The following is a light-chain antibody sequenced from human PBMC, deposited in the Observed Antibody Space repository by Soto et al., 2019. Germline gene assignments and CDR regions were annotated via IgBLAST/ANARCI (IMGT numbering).Light chain of an antibody. CDR1: QPLNSY. CDR3: QQYSNWPPIT. J-gene: IGKJ5*01. V-gene: IGKV3D-15*01. CDR2: GAS. Sequence: LTQSPATLSVSSGDRATISCRAGQPLNSYVAWYQHKPGQAPRLLIYGASTRATGIPARFSGSGSGTEFTLTISSLQSEDFAVYYCQQYSNWPPITFGQGTRLEIK.